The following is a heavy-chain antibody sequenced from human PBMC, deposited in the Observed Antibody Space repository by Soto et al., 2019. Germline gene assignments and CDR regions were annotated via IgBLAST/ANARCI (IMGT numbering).Heavy chain of an antibody. V-gene: IGHV4-34*01. CDR3: ESGGYSTTPSYCFNP. CDR2: INHSGST. D-gene: IGHD6-13*01. J-gene: IGHJ5*02. Sequence: SETLSLTCAVYGGSFSGYYWSWIRQPPGKGLEWIGEINHSGSTNYNPSLKSRVTISVDTSKNQFSLKLSSVTAADTAVYYCESGGYSTTPSYCFNPGGREPLFTVS. CDR1: GGSFSGYY.